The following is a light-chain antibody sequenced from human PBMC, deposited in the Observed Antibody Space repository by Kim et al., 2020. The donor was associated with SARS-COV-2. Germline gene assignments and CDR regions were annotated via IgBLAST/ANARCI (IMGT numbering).Light chain of an antibody. CDR1: QDISNY. CDR2: DAS. Sequence: SASVGDRVTISCQASQDISNYLNWYQQKPGRAPKLLIYDASNLETGVPSRFSGSGSETDFTFTISSLQPEDIATYYCQQYDNLPYTFGQGTKLEI. J-gene: IGKJ2*01. CDR3: QQYDNLPYT. V-gene: IGKV1-33*01.